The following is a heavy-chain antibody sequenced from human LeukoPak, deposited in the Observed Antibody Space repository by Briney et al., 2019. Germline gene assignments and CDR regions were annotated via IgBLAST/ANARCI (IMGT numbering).Heavy chain of an antibody. Sequence: GGSLRLSCAVSGLAFYNYGMSWVRQAPGEGLEWFSSISNSGTYYADTVKGRFAISRDNSKNSVYLQMNSLRGDDTAIYYCARRAGATVPGTGRYFDYWGQGILVTVYS. CDR2: ISNSGT. CDR1: GLAFYNYG. D-gene: IGHD6-19*01. V-gene: IGHV3-23*01. J-gene: IGHJ4*02. CDR3: ARRAGATVPGTGRYFDY.